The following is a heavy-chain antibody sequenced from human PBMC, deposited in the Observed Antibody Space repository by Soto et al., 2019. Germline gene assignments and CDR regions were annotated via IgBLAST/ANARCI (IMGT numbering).Heavy chain of an antibody. Sequence: VGSPRLSCAASGFTFSSYAMSWVRQARGKGLEWVSAISGSGGSTYYADSVKGRFTISRDNSKNTLYLQMNSLRAEDTAVYYCAKDPYYYDSSGYWYYFDYWGQGTLVTVSS. CDR1: GFTFSSYA. CDR2: ISGSGGST. D-gene: IGHD3-22*01. V-gene: IGHV3-23*01. CDR3: AKDPYYYDSSGYWYYFDY. J-gene: IGHJ4*02.